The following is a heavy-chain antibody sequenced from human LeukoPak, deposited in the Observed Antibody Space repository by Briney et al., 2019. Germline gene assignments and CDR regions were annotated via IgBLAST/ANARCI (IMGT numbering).Heavy chain of an antibody. D-gene: IGHD2-2*01. J-gene: IGHJ4*02. V-gene: IGHV3-48*01. CDR1: GFTFSTYN. Sequence: GGSLRLSCAASGFTFSTYNMNWVRQAPGKGLEWVSYIGSDSTIYYAGSVRGRFTIFRDNAKNSLYLQMNNRRAEDTAVYYCARESILVVTTAQYRLFDYWGQGTLVTVSS. CDR3: ARESILVVTTAQYRLFDY. CDR2: IGSDSTI.